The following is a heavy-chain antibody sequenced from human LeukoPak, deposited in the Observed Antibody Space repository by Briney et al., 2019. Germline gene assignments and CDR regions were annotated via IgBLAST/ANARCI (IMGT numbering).Heavy chain of an antibody. CDR2: AHSRGST. D-gene: IGHD3-10*01. J-gene: IGHJ3*01. CDR1: DGSIRSSISGHH. CDR3: AREPHYYGSGSDIYSDAYDV. Sequence: AGTQSLTCTVSDGSIRSSISGHHRNWIRHPPGTALMITVVAHSRGSTNYNASLKSRVTISVDTPKNQFSLKLRCVTAADTAVYLCAREPHYYGSGSDIYSDAYDVWGQGTMVTVSS. V-gene: IGHV4-61*08.